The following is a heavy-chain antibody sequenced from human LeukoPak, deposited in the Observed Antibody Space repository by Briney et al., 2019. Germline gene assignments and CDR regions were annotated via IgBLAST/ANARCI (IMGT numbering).Heavy chain of an antibody. V-gene: IGHV3-23*01. CDR2: ISGSGSST. CDR1: GFTFTTYA. Sequence: GGSLRLSCSASGFTFTTYAMSWVRQAPGKGLEWVSAISGSGSSTYYADSVKGRFTISRDNSKNTLYLQMNSLRAEDTAVYYCAKDARGRAFDIWGQGTMVTVSS. J-gene: IGHJ3*02. CDR3: AKDARGRAFDI.